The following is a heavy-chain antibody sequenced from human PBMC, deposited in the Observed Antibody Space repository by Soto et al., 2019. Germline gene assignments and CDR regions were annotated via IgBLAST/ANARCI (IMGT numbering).Heavy chain of an antibody. V-gene: IGHV1-3*01. J-gene: IGHJ5*02. CDR1: GYTFTSYA. D-gene: IGHD3-10*01. CDR3: ARVRRGYYYGSGSYAPFDP. CDR2: INAGNGNT. Sequence: VASVKVSCKASGYTFTSYAMHWVRQAPGQRLEWMGWINAGNGNTKYSQKFQGRVTITRDTSASTAYMELSSLRSEDTAVYYCARVRRGYYYGSGSYAPFDPWGQGTLVTVSS.